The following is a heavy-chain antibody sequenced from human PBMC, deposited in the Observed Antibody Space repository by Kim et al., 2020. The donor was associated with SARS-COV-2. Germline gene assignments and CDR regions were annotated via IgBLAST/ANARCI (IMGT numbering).Heavy chain of an antibody. J-gene: IGHJ4*02. V-gene: IGHV3-48*01. D-gene: IGHD1-1*01. CDR2: MSSDASRI. Sequence: GGSLRLSCAASEFTLSSYDMTWFRQAPGKGLEWLAYMSSDASRIHYEGSVEGRFTISRDSAKNSLYLQMNSLRGEDTAMYYCARGRGHWTGDYWGQGTLVSVPS. CDR3: ARGRGHWTGDY. CDR1: EFTLSSYD.